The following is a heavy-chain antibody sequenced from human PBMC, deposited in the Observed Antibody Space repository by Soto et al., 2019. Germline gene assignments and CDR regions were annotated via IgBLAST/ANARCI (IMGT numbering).Heavy chain of an antibody. D-gene: IGHD2-2*01. CDR2: IRSKANSYAT. CDR1: GFTFSGSA. V-gene: IGHV3-73*01. Sequence: GGSLRLSCAASGFTFSGSAMHWVRQASGKGLEWVGRIRSKANSYATAYAASVKGRFTISRDDSKNTAYLQMNSLKTEDTAVYYCTRQTRYQLKPWGQGTLVTVSS. J-gene: IGHJ5*02. CDR3: TRQTRYQLKP.